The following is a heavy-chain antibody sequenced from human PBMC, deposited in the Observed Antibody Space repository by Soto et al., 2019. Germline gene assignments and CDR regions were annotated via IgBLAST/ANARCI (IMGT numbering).Heavy chain of an antibody. CDR1: GFTFSSYA. V-gene: IGHV3-23*01. CDR2: ISGSGGST. Sequence: GGSLRLSCAASGFTFSSYAMSWVRQAPGKGLEWVSAISGSGGSTYYADSVKGRFTISRDNSKNTLYLQMNSLRAEDTAVYYCAKDAEEARWLAGFFDYWGQGTLVTVSS. D-gene: IGHD6-19*01. J-gene: IGHJ4*02. CDR3: AKDAEEARWLAGFFDY.